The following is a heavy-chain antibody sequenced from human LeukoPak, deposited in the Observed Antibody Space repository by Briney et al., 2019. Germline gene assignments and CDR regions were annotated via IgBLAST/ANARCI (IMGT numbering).Heavy chain of an antibody. V-gene: IGHV3-11*06. CDR2: ISSSSDYT. CDR1: GFSFSDYY. Sequence: PGGSLRLSCVASGFSFSDYYMSWIRQAPGKGLEWVSYISSSSDYTNYADSVKGRFTISRDNAKNSLYLQMNSLRAEDTAVYYCARVGSLVHYFDYWGQGTLVTVSS. CDR3: ARVGSLVHYFDY. D-gene: IGHD2-8*02. J-gene: IGHJ4*02.